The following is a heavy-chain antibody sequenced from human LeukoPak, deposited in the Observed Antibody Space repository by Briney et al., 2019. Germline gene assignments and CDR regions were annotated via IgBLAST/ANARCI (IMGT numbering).Heavy chain of an antibody. Sequence: SVKVSCKASGGTFSSYAISWVRQAPGQGLEWMGGIIPIFGTANYAQKFQGRVTITADKSTSTAYMELSSLRSEDTAVYYCAREMDVGRYYDILTGYSGLHAFDIWGQGTMVTVSS. CDR3: AREMDVGRYYDILTGYSGLHAFDI. CDR2: IIPIFGTA. CDR1: GGTFSSYA. V-gene: IGHV1-69*06. J-gene: IGHJ3*02. D-gene: IGHD3-9*01.